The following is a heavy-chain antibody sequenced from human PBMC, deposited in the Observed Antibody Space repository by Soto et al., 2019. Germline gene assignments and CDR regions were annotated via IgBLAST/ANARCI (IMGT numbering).Heavy chain of an antibody. CDR1: GGSISSGGYC. D-gene: IGHD4-17*01. CDR2: IYYSGST. CDR3: ARTGVTMGNSFDY. Sequence: QVQLQESGPGLVKPSQTLSLTCTVSGGSISSGGYCWSWIRQHPGKGLEWIGYIYYSGSTYYNPSLKSRVTISVDTSKNQFSLKLSSVTAADTAVYYCARTGVTMGNSFDYWGQGTLVTVSS. V-gene: IGHV4-31*03. J-gene: IGHJ4*02.